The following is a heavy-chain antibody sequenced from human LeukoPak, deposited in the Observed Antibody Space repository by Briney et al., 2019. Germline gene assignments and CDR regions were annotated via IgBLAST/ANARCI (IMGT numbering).Heavy chain of an antibody. CDR1: GYTFTGYY. D-gene: IGHD2-15*01. CDR2: INPNSGGT. J-gene: IGHJ4*02. Sequence: GASVKVSCKASGYTFTGYYMHWVRQAPGQGLEWMGWINPNSGGTNYAQKFQGRVTMTRDTSISTAYMELSRLRSDDTAVYYCARDDGVPGVVVVAATQPPDYWGQGTLVTVSS. CDR3: ARDDGVPGVVVVAATQPPDY. V-gene: IGHV1-2*02.